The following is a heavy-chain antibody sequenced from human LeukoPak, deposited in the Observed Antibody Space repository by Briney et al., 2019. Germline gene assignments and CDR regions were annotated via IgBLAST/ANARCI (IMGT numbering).Heavy chain of an antibody. CDR1: GFTFSSYA. Sequence: GGSLRLSCAASGFTFSSYAMSWVRQVPGKGLEWVSAISGSGGSTYYADSVKGRFTISRDNSKNTLYLQMNSLRAEDTAVYYCANNHGYSYWDYYFDYWGQGTLVTVSS. CDR3: ANNHGYSYWDYYFDY. V-gene: IGHV3-23*01. J-gene: IGHJ4*02. D-gene: IGHD5-18*01. CDR2: ISGSGGST.